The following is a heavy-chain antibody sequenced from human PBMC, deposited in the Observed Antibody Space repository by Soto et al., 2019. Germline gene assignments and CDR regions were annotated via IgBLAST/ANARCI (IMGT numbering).Heavy chain of an antibody. Sequence: SQTLSLTCVISGDSVSSNGACWNWIRQSPSRGLQWLGRIYYRSKWFHDYAPSVESRMAINPDTSRNQFSLQLNYVTPEDTAVYYCARVHCSAGTCLDGLDFWGQGTTVTVSS. CDR3: ARVHCSAGTCLDGLDF. CDR1: GDSVSSNGAC. J-gene: IGHJ6*02. V-gene: IGHV6-1*01. D-gene: IGHD2-15*01. CDR2: IYYRSKWFH.